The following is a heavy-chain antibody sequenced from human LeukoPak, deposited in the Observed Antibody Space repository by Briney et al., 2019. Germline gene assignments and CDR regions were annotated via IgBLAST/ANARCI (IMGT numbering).Heavy chain of an antibody. CDR2: ISWNSGSI. CDR3: AKDRMIVVVSYAFDI. Sequence: PGRSLRLSCAASGFTFYDYAMHWVRHAPGKGLEWVSGISWNSGSIGYADSVKGRFTISRDNAKNSLYLQMNSLRAEDTALYYCAKDRMIVVVSYAFDIWGQGTMVTVSS. CDR1: GFTFYDYA. V-gene: IGHV3-9*01. D-gene: IGHD3-22*01. J-gene: IGHJ3*02.